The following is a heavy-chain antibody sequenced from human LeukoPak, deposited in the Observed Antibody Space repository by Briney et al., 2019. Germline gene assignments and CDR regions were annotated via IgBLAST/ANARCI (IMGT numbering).Heavy chain of an antibody. CDR3: ARQPQYCSSTSCYFDY. CDR1: GYSFASSW. D-gene: IGHD2-2*01. CDR2: IFPDDSNT. V-gene: IGHV5-51*01. Sequence: GESLKISCPASGYSFASSWIAWVRQMPGKGLEWMGIIFPDDSNTGYNPSFQGQVTMSADKSVSTAYLQWSSLKASDTAIYYCARQPQYCSSTSCYFDYWGQGTLVTVSS. J-gene: IGHJ4*02.